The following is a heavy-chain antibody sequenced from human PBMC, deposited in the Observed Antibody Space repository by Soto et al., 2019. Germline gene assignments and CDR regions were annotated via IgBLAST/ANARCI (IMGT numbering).Heavy chain of an antibody. CDR1: GFTFSDYN. D-gene: IGHD3-22*01. CDR2: ISSRSRTI. CDR3: ARLDYYDSSGYYIDY. V-gene: IGHV3-48*01. Sequence: GGSLRLSCAASGFTFSDYNMNWVRQAPGKGLEWVSYISSRSRTIYYADSVKGRFTISRDNDKNSLYLQMNSLRAEDTAVYYCARLDYYDSSGYYIDYWGQGTLVTVSS. J-gene: IGHJ4*02.